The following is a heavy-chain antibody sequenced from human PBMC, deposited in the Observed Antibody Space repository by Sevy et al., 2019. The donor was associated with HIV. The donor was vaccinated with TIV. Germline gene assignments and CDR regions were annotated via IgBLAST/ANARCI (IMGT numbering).Heavy chain of an antibody. CDR2: IRYGGSNK. J-gene: IGHJ4*02. CDR3: AKDGLGYCSGGSCYSDY. D-gene: IGHD2-15*01. CDR1: GFTFSSYG. V-gene: IGHV3-30*02. Sequence: GGSLRLSCAASGFTFSSYGMHWVRQAPGKGLEWVAFIRYGGSNKYYADSVKGRFTISRDNSKNTLYLQMNSLRAEDTAVYYCAKDGLGYCSGGSCYSDYWGQGTLVTVSS.